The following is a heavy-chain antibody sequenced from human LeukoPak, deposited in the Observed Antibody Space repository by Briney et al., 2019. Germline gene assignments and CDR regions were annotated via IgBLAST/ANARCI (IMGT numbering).Heavy chain of an antibody. D-gene: IGHD3-10*01. CDR3: TKAPPGKFDP. Sequence: TGGSLRLSCATSGFTFSHYGMHWVRQAPGRGLDWVAHIRYDESDKYYADSVKGRFTISRDNSKNTLYLQMNSLRAEDTAMYYCTKAPPGKFDPWGQGTLVTVSS. V-gene: IGHV3-30*02. CDR2: IRYDESDK. CDR1: GFTFSHYG. J-gene: IGHJ5*02.